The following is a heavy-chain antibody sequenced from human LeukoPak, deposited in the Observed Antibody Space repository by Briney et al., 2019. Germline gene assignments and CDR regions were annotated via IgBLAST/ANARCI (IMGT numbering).Heavy chain of an antibody. CDR1: GYSISSGYY. V-gene: IGHV4-38-2*01. CDR3: ARPQGATAMVAFDI. CDR2: ICHNGST. D-gene: IGHD2-2*01. Sequence: KTSETLSLTCAVSGYSISSGYYSGWIRQPPGEGVGWMGCICHNGSTFYNPSLKGRVTISADTSKNQFSLTLSSVTAADTAVYYCARPQGATAMVAFDIWGQGTMVTVSS. J-gene: IGHJ3*02.